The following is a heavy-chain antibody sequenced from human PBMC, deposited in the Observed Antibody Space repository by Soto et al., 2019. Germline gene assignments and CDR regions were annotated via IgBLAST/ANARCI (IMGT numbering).Heavy chain of an antibody. D-gene: IGHD2-2*02. CDR2: ITRYSDYV. CDR1: GFTFSDFR. CDR3: ARASCSSTACYIPDYFDY. J-gene: IGHJ4*02. V-gene: IGHV3-21*01. Sequence: GGSLRLSCTASGFTFSDFRLVWVRQGPQKGLEWVASITRYSDYVYYAESVEGRFTISRDNAKNTLFLHMDDLRAEDTAMYFCARASCSSTACYIPDYFDYWGQGTMVTVSS.